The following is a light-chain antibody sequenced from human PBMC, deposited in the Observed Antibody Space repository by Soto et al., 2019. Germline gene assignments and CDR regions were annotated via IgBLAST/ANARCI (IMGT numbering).Light chain of an antibody. Sequence: DIQMTQSPSTLPASVGDRVTITCRASQSISNWLAWYQQKPGKVPKLLIYAASTLQSGVPSRFSGSGSGTDFTLTISSLQPEDVATYYCQKYNSAPLTFGQGTKVDIK. CDR2: AAS. V-gene: IGKV1-27*01. J-gene: IGKJ1*01. CDR3: QKYNSAPLT. CDR1: QSISNW.